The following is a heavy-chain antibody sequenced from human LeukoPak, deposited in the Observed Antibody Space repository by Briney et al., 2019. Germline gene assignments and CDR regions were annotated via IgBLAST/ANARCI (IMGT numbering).Heavy chain of an antibody. J-gene: IGHJ4*02. Sequence: PSETLSLTCAVYVGAFSGYSWTGIRQPPGKGLEWIGEVNHSGSTNYNPSLKSRVTISVDTSKNQFSLKLSSVTAADTAMYYCARGCPNALDYYYLDYWGQGNLATVSS. CDR2: VNHSGST. CDR3: ARGCPNALDYYYLDY. V-gene: IGHV4-34*01. CDR1: VGAFSGYS. D-gene: IGHD4/OR15-4a*01.